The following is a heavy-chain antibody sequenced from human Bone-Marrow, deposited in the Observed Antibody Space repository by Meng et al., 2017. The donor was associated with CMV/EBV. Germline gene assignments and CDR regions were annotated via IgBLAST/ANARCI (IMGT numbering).Heavy chain of an antibody. CDR3: AREEGDF. CDR1: GFTFTSYL. Sequence: GGSLRLSCVASGFTFTSYLMSWVRQAPGKGLEWVANIKQDGSEAYYEDSVKGRFTISRDNIKNSLYLQMNSLRVEDTAVYYCAREEGDFWGQGTLVTVSS. D-gene: IGHD3-3*01. V-gene: IGHV3-7*01. CDR2: IKQDGSEA. J-gene: IGHJ4*02.